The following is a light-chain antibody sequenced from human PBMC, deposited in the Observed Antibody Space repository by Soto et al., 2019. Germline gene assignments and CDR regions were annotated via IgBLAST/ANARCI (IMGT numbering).Light chain of an antibody. Sequence: SYVLTQPPSVSVAPGKTARITCGGNNIGSKSVHWYQQKPGQAPVLVIYYDSDRPSGIPERFSGSNSGNTATLTIGRVEAGDEADYYCQVWDSSSDHPGVVFGGGTKLTVL. V-gene: IGLV3-21*04. CDR3: QVWDSSSDHPGVV. CDR1: NIGSKS. J-gene: IGLJ2*01. CDR2: YDS.